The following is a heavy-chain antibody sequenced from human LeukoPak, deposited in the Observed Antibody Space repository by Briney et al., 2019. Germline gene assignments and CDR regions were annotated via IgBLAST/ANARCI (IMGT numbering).Heavy chain of an antibody. V-gene: IGHV1-69*13. CDR3: AFAARGGYDRFDY. CDR1: GGTFNSYA. D-gene: IGHD5-12*01. CDR2: IIPIFGTA. Sequence: GASVKVSCKASGGTFNSYAISWVRQAPGQGLEWMGGIIPIFGTANYAQKFQGRVTITADESTSTAYMELSSLRSEDTAVYYCAFAARGGYDRFDYWGQGTLVTVSS. J-gene: IGHJ4*02.